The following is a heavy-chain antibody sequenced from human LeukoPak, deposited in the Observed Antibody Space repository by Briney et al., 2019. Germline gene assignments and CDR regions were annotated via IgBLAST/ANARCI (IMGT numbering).Heavy chain of an antibody. CDR2: TYYRSKWYN. V-gene: IGHV6-1*01. CDR3: ARGYLLNSGWYEFLAFDI. D-gene: IGHD6-19*01. CDR1: GDSVSSNSAA. J-gene: IGHJ3*02. Sequence: SQTLSLTCALSGDSVSSNSAAWNWIRQSPSRGLEWLGRTYYRSKWYNDYAVSVKSRITINPDTSKNQFSLQLNYVTPEDTAAYYCARGYLLNSGWYEFLAFDIWGQGTMVTVSS.